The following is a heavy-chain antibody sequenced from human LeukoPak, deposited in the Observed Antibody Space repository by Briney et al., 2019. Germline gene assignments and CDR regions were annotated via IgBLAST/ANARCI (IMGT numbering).Heavy chain of an antibody. J-gene: IGHJ4*02. D-gene: IGHD3-22*01. V-gene: IGHV1-46*03. CDR2: INPSGGST. CDR3: ARDPNSSGYYSSFDY. Sequence: ASVKVSCKASGYTFTSYYMHWVRQAPGQGLEWMGIINPSGGSTSYAQKFQGRVTITRDTSTSTVYMELSSLRSEDTAVYYCARDPNSSGYYSSFDYWGQGTLVTVSS. CDR1: GYTFTSYY.